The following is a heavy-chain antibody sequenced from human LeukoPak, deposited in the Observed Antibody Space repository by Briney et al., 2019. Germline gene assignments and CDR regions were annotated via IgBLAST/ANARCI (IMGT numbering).Heavy chain of an antibody. D-gene: IGHD3-10*01. Sequence: GGSLRLSCAASGFTFSSYAMSWVRQAPGKGLEWVSAISGSGGSTYYADSVKGRITISRDNSKNTLYLQMNSLRAEDTAVYYCARIAMVRGVIIRGGGTFDYWGQGTLVTVSS. V-gene: IGHV3-23*01. J-gene: IGHJ4*02. CDR1: GFTFSSYA. CDR3: ARIAMVRGVIIRGGGTFDY. CDR2: ISGSGGST.